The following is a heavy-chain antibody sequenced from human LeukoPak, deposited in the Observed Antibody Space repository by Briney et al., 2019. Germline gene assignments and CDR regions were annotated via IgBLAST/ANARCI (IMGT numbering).Heavy chain of an antibody. V-gene: IGHV3-48*04. CDR3: ARESVCYYYMDV. Sequence: GGSLRLSCAASGFTFSSYSMNWVRQAPGKGLDWVSYISSTSGTIYYADSVKGRFTISRDNAKNSLYLQMNSLRAEDTAVYYCARESVCYYYMDVWGKGTTVTVSS. CDR2: ISSTSGTI. CDR1: GFTFSSYS. J-gene: IGHJ6*03.